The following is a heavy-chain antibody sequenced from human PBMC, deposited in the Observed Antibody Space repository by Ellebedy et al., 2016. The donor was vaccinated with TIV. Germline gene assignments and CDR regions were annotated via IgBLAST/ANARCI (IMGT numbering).Heavy chain of an antibody. Sequence: GESLKISCAASGFTFSIYAMGWVRQAPGKGLEWVSTIRRNGGGTYYAGSVEGRFTISRDNSNNTLWLQMSGLRAEDTARYFCAKDLGIERQWGFDYWGQGTLVTVSS. J-gene: IGHJ4*02. V-gene: IGHV3-23*01. D-gene: IGHD1-26*01. CDR3: AKDLGIERQWGFDY. CDR2: IRRNGGGT. CDR1: GFTFSIYA.